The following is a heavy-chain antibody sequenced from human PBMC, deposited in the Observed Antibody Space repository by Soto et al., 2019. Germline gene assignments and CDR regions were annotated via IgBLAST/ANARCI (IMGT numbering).Heavy chain of an antibody. CDR3: ARALDVHTDMITFKTYCYYGMDV. CDR1: GFTLGRYG. Sequence: QVQLVESGGGVVQPGRSLRLSCAASGFTLGRYGMHWVRQGPGKGPEWVAAIWYDGTTKYYADSVKGRFTISRDNSRNTLSLQMNSLRAEDTSVYYCARALDVHTDMITFKTYCYYGMDVWRQGTTVTVSS. V-gene: IGHV3-33*01. D-gene: IGHD3-16*01. CDR2: IWYDGTTK. J-gene: IGHJ6*02.